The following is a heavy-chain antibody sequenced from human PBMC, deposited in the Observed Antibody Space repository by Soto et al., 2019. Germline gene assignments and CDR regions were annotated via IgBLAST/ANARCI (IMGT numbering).Heavy chain of an antibody. J-gene: IGHJ6*02. D-gene: IGHD3-10*01. CDR1: GFIFSRYA. V-gene: IGHV3-30*18. Sequence: QVQLVESGGGVVQPGRSLRLSCAASGFIFSRYAMHWVRQAPGKGLEWVAVISQDGSNEYYADSMEGRLTISRDNSKNPRYVQMNSLRVEDTAVYYCAKLVREDTGMDVWGQGTTVTVSS. CDR3: AKLVREDTGMDV. CDR2: ISQDGSNE.